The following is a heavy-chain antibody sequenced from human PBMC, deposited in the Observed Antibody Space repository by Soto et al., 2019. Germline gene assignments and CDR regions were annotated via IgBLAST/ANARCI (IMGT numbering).Heavy chain of an antibody. D-gene: IGHD3-10*01. Sequence: PGGSLRLSCAASGFTFSSYDMHWVRQATGKGLEWVSAIGTAGDTYYPGSVKGRFTISRGNAKNSLYLQMNSLRAGDTAVYYCARSKGFTSGYYYYGMDVWGQGTTVTVSS. V-gene: IGHV3-13*01. CDR3: ARSKGFTSGYYYYGMDV. CDR2: IGTAGDT. J-gene: IGHJ6*02. CDR1: GFTFSSYD.